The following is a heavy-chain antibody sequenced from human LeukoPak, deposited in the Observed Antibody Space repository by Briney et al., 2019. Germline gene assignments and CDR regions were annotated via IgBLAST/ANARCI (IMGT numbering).Heavy chain of an antibody. Sequence: PGRSLRLSCAASGFTFSNYGMHCVRQAPGKGLEWVAAISYDGTNKYYADSVKGRSTISRDNSKNTLYLQMNGLRAEDTAVFYCAKDLHGVADTSYYFDYWGRGTLVTVSS. V-gene: IGHV3-30*18. CDR3: AKDLHGVADTSYYFDY. J-gene: IGHJ4*02. D-gene: IGHD6-19*01. CDR1: GFTFSNYG. CDR2: ISYDGTNK.